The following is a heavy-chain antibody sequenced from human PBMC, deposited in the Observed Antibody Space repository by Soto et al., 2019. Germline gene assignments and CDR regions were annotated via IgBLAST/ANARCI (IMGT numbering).Heavy chain of an antibody. CDR3: AKEREVLVEAASPLDS. CDR2: ISGGGGHT. Sequence: GGSLRLSCTASGFTFSNYAMTWVRQAPGKGLEWVSIISGGGGHTYYRDSVKGRFTISRDNSQTKLYLQMDSLRVEDTAMYYCAKEREVLVEAASPLDSWGQGILVTVSS. J-gene: IGHJ4*02. V-gene: IGHV3-23*01. D-gene: IGHD2-8*02. CDR1: GFTFSNYA.